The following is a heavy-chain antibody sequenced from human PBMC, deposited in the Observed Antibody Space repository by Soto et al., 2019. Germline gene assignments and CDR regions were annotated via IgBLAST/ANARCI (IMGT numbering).Heavy chain of an antibody. J-gene: IGHJ3*02. CDR2: IYYSGST. V-gene: IGHV4-59*01. CDR1: GGFISDYY. Sequence: SETLSLTCTVSGGFISDYYWSWIRQPPGKGLEWIGYIYYSGSTNYNPSLKSRVTISLDTSKSQFSLRLSSVTAADTAVYYCARDSSLHAFNIWGQGTMVTVSS. CDR3: ARDSSLHAFNI.